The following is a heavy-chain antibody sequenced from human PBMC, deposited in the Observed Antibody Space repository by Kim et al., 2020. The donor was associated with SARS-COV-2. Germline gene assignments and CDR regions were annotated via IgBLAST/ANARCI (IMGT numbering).Heavy chain of an antibody. V-gene: IGHV4-39*07. CDR3: ARSTTMVREMGGFDLRWFYGMDV. CDR2: IYYSGST. CDR1: GGSISSSSYY. J-gene: IGHJ6*02. D-gene: IGHD3-10*01. Sequence: SETLSLTCTVSGGSISSSSYYWGWIRQPPGKGLEWIGSIYYSGSTYYNPSLKSRVTISVDTSKNQFSLKLSSVTAADTAVYYCARSTTMVREMGGFDLRWFYGMDVWGQGTTVTVSS.